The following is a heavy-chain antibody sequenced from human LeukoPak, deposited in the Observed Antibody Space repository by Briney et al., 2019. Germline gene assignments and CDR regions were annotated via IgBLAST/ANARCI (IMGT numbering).Heavy chain of an antibody. CDR1: GDSITSDKW. V-gene: IGHV4-4*02. CDR2: IHHGKSS. CDR3: AREGDWLFDY. D-gene: IGHD2-21*02. Sequence: PSGTLSLTCAVSGDSITSDKWWTWVRQPPGKGLKWIGEIHHGKSSNYYPSLKSRVTISVDKSKNQFSLELNSVTAADTAVYYCAREGDWLFDYWGQGILVTVSS. J-gene: IGHJ4*02.